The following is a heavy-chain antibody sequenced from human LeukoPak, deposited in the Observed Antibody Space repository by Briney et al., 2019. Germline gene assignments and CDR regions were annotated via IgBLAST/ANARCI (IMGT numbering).Heavy chain of an antibody. J-gene: IGHJ5*02. D-gene: IGHD2-2*01. CDR1: GFTFTRFA. CDR2: ISSSSSYI. CDR3: ARDYQPLLLGVNWFDP. Sequence: NTGGSLRLSCAASGFTFTRFAMYWVRQAPGKGLEWVSSISSSSSYIYYADSVKGRFTISRDNAKNSLYLQMNSLRAEDTAVYYCARDYQPLLLGVNWFDPWGQGTLVTVSS. V-gene: IGHV3-21*01.